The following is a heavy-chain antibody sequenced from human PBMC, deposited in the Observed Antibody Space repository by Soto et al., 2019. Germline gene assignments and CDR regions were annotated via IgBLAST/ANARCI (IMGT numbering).Heavy chain of an antibody. Sequence: QVQLVESGGGVVQPGRSLRLSSEVSGFSLNIYGMHWVRQGPGKGLEWVAVIWYDGVTKNYADSVKGRFTISRDKSKNTVYLQMDSLKVEDTAVYYCARDVDRTSHLNWFDPWGQGVMVTVSS. CDR1: GFSLNIYG. D-gene: IGHD5-12*01. CDR2: IWYDGVTK. J-gene: IGHJ5*02. CDR3: ARDVDRTSHLNWFDP. V-gene: IGHV3-33*01.